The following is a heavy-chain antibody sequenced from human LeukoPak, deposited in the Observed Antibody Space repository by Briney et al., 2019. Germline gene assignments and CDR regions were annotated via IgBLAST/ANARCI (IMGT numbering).Heavy chain of an antibody. Sequence: SETLSLTCTVSGRSIRSVYWNWIRQSAGKGLEWIGRIYATDLTNYNPSLKSRVTLSVDMSKNELSLTLKSVTAADTAVYYCARGFGSGTSPIDLWGQGALVTVSS. V-gene: IGHV4-4*07. CDR3: ARGFGSGTSPIDL. D-gene: IGHD3-10*01. J-gene: IGHJ5*02. CDR1: GRSIRSVY. CDR2: IYATDLT.